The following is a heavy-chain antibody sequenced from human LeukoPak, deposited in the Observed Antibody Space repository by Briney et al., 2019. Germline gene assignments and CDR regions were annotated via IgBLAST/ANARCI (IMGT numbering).Heavy chain of an antibody. CDR3: ARVVSNSWTH. CDR2: MYSGGIT. Sequence: PGGSLRLSGAASGLLVSRNYMSWVRQAPGKGLEWVSVMYSGGITYYADSVKGRFTISTDHSKNTLYLQMTSLRAEDTGVYYCARVVSNSWTHWSQRTLVTVPS. V-gene: IGHV3-53*01. CDR1: GLLVSRNY. D-gene: IGHD6-13*01. J-gene: IGHJ4*02.